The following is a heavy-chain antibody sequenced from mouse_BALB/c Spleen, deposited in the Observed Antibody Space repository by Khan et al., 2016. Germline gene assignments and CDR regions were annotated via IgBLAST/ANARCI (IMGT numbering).Heavy chain of an antibody. CDR1: GFSLTSYG. Sequence: QVQLKQSGPSLVQPSQSLSITCTVSGFSLTSYGVHWVRQSPGKGLEWLGVIWRGGSTDYNAAFMSRLSITKDNSKSQVFFKMNSLQAYDTAIYYCAKSNYDVGYYAMDYWGQGTSVTVSS. J-gene: IGHJ4*01. V-gene: IGHV2-5-1*01. CDR2: IWRGGST. D-gene: IGHD2-4*01. CDR3: AKSNYDVGYYAMDY.